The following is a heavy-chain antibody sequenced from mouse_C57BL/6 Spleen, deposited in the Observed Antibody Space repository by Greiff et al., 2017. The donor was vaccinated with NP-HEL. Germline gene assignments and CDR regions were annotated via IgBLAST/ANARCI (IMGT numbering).Heavy chain of an antibody. D-gene: IGHD1-1*01. V-gene: IGHV1-82*01. Sequence: QVQLKQSGPELVKPGASVKISCKASGYAFSSSWMNWVKQRPGKGLEWIGRIYPGDGDTNYNGKFKGKATLTADKSSSTAYMQLSSLTSEDSAVYFCARVLLRYWYFDVWGTGTTVTVSS. CDR3: ARVLLRYWYFDV. J-gene: IGHJ1*03. CDR2: IYPGDGDT. CDR1: GYAFSSSW.